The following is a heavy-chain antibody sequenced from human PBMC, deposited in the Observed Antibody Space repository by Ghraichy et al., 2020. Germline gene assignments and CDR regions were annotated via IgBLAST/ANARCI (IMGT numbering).Heavy chain of an antibody. CDR1: GGSISNYY. V-gene: IGHV4-4*07. CDR2: IYSSGST. J-gene: IGHJ4*02. Sequence: SETLSLTCTVSGGSISNYYWSWIRQPAGKGLEWIGRIYSSGSTNNNPSLKSRVSMSVDTSKRQFSLKLSSVTAADTAVYYCAREIGYNYGYYFDYWGQGTLVTVSS. CDR3: AREIGYNYGYYFDY. D-gene: IGHD5-18*01.